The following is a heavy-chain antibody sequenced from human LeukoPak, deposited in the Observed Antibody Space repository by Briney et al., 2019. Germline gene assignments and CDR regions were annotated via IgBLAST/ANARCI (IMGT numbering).Heavy chain of an antibody. D-gene: IGHD1-1*01. CDR2: ISSSGSTI. CDR1: GFTFSSYE. CDR3: ARGWKYYFDY. Sequence: GGSLRLSCAASGFTFSSYEMNWVRQAPGKGLEWVSYISSSGSTIYYADSVKGRFTISRDNAKNSLYLQMNSLRAEDTAVYYCARGWKYYFDYWGQGTLVTVSS. J-gene: IGHJ4*02. V-gene: IGHV3-48*03.